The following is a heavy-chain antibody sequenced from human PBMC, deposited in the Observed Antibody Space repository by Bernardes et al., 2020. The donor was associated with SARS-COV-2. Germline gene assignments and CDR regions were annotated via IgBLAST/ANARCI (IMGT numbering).Heavy chain of an antibody. V-gene: IGHV3-64*01. CDR1: GFTFSSYA. CDR2: ISSNGGST. J-gene: IGHJ4*02. Sequence: GGSLRLSCAASGFTFSSYAMHWVRQAPGKGLEYVSAISSNGGSTYYANSVKGRFTISRDNSKNTLYLQMGSLRAEDMAVYYCARGPDFVWSGYPNFDYWGQGTLVTVSS. D-gene: IGHD3-3*01. CDR3: ARGPDFVWSGYPNFDY.